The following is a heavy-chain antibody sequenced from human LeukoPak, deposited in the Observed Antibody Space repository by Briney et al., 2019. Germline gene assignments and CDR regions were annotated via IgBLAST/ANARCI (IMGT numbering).Heavy chain of an antibody. CDR3: AGHSSGSRIQTFHI. V-gene: IGHV4-39*01. CDR2: VYFTGST. J-gene: IGHJ3*02. D-gene: IGHD3-10*01. CDR1: GGSISNTNYY. Sequence: SETLSLTCTVSGGSISNTNYYWGWIRQPPGEGLEWIGSVYFTGSTYYSPSLKSRVTISVDTSKKQFSLKLRSVTAADTAVYYCAGHSSGSRIQTFHIWGQGTMVTVSS.